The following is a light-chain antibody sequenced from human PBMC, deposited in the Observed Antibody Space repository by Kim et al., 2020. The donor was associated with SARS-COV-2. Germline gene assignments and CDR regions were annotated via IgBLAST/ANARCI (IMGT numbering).Light chain of an antibody. Sequence: DIQLTQSPSSLSASVGDRVAITCRASQTIHGYLNWYQQKTGKAPNLLIYDASHLQRGVPSRFSGSGSGTDFTLTIGGLQPEDFATYFCQQSLSTPLTFGGGTKLEI. CDR2: DAS. CDR1: QTIHGY. V-gene: IGKV1-39*01. J-gene: IGKJ4*01. CDR3: QQSLSTPLT.